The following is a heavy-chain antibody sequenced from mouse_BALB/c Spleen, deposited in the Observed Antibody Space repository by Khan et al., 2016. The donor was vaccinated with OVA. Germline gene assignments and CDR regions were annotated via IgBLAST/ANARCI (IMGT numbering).Heavy chain of an antibody. D-gene: IGHD1-1*01. J-gene: IGHJ2*01. CDR3: ARRGLRWDFDY. CDR2: INPSTGYT. Sequence: VQLQESGAELAKPGASVKMSCKASGYTFINYWILWVKQRPGQGLEWIGYINPSTGYTEYNQNSKDKATLTADKSSSTAYMQLSSLTSEDSAVYYCARRGLRWDFDYGGQGTTLTVSS. CDR1: GYTFINYW. V-gene: IGHV1-7*01.